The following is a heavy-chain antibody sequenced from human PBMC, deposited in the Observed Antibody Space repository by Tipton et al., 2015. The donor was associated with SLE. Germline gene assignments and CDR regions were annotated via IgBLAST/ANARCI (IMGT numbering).Heavy chain of an antibody. CDR2: IYYSGST. V-gene: IGHV4-59*01. J-gene: IGHJ4*02. D-gene: IGHD1-26*01. CDR1: GGSISSYY. CDR3: AREKVGAGIDY. Sequence: TLSLTCTVSGGSISSYYWSWIRQPPGKGLEWIGYIYYSGSTNYNPSLKSRVTISVDTSKNQFSLKLSSVTAADTAVYYCAREKVGAGIDYWGQGTLVTVSS.